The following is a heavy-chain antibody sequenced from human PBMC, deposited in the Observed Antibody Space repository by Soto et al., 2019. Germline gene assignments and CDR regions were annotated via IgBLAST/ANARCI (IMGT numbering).Heavy chain of an antibody. V-gene: IGHV3-30*18. D-gene: IGHD2-21*01. Sequence: PGGSLRLSCAATGFAFSTYGMHWVRQAPGKGREWVAAISYDGNEKYYADSLQGRFTISRDNSKNALYLQVNSLRGEDTAVYYCAKEKFSRRPNPISAMDHWGQGTTVTVSS. CDR1: GFAFSTYG. CDR3: AKEKFSRRPNPISAMDH. J-gene: IGHJ6*02. CDR2: ISYDGNEK.